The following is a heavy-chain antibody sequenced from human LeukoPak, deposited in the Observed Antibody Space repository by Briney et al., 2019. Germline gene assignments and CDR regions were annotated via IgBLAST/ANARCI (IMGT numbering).Heavy chain of an antibody. J-gene: IGHJ4*02. D-gene: IGHD2-2*01. V-gene: IGHV1-69*04. CDR3: ATCTRGLVNRYQMPDGY. Sequence: ASVKVSCKASGGTFSSYAFTWVRQAPGQGLEWMGRIIPVIDITNYAQKFQGRVTITADKSTSTAYMELSSLRSEDTAVYYCATCTRGLVNRYQMPDGYWGQGTLVTVSS. CDR2: IIPVIDIT. CDR1: GGTFSSYA.